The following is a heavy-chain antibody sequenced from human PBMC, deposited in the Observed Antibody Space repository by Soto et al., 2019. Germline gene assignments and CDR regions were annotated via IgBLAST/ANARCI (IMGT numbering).Heavy chain of an antibody. CDR2: ISYDGSNK. V-gene: IGHV3-30-3*01. Sequence: QVQLVESGGGVVQPGRSLRLSCAASGFTFSSYAMHWVHQAPGKGLEWVAVISYDGSNKYYADSVKGRFTISRDNSKNTLYLQMNSLRAEDTAVYYCARDMTTVTFDYWGQGTLVTVSS. CDR3: ARDMTTVTFDY. J-gene: IGHJ4*02. CDR1: GFTFSSYA. D-gene: IGHD4-17*01.